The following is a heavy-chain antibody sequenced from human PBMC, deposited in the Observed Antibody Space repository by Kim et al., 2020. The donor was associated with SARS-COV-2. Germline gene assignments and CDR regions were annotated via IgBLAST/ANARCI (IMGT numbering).Heavy chain of an antibody. D-gene: IGHD6-13*01. CDR1: GFTFSSYK. J-gene: IGHJ5*02. CDR2: ISSSGSTI. V-gene: IGHV3-48*03. Sequence: GGSLRLSCAASGFTFSSYKMNWVRQAPGKGLEWVSYISSSGSTIYYSDSVKGRFTISRDNAKNSLYLQMNSLRAEDTAVYYCARDRYAAAAGLENPNWFDPWGQGTLVTVSS. CDR3: ARDRYAAAAGLENPNWFDP.